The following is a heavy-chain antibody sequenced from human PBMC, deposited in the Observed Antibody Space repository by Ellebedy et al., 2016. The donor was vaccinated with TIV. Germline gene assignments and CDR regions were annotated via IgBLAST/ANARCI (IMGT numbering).Heavy chain of an antibody. V-gene: IGHV1-18*01. CDR2: ISAYNGHT. Sequence: ASVKVSCKASGYTFTSHGISWVRLAPGQGLEWMGWISAYNGHTNYAQRFQGRVTMTTDTSTSTAYMEVRSLRSDDTAVYYCARDRPYVVVAAIFDHWGQGTLVTVSS. CDR1: GYTFTSHG. D-gene: IGHD2-15*01. J-gene: IGHJ4*02. CDR3: ARDRPYVVVAAIFDH.